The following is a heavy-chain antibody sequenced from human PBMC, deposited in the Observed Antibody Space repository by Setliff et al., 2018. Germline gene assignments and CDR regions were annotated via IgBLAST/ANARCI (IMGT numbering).Heavy chain of an antibody. V-gene: IGHV3-23*01. J-gene: IGHJ5*02. Sequence: PGGSLRLSCAASGFTFSSNAMTWVRQAPGKGLEWVSAISSSGGSTFYADSVKGRFTISRDNSKNTLYLQMNSLRAEDTAVYYCAREVWTIYDKSWSGYTDLWGQGTQVTVSS. CDR2: ISSSGGST. CDR3: AREVWTIYDKSWSGYTDL. CDR1: GFTFSSNA. D-gene: IGHD3-3*01.